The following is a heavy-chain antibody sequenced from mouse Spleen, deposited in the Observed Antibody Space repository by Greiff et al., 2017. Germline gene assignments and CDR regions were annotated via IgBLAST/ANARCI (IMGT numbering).Heavy chain of an antibody. CDR2: ISSGGSYT. D-gene: IGHD3-1*01. Sequence: EVKLVESGGGLVKPGGSLKLSCAASGFTFSSYAMSWVRQTPEKRLEWVATISSGGSYTYYPDSVKGRFTISRDNAKNTLYLQMSSLRSEDTAMYYCARQGLRWYFDVWGAGTTVTVSS. CDR3: ARQGLRWYFDV. V-gene: IGHV5-9-3*01. J-gene: IGHJ1*01. CDR1: GFTFSSYA.